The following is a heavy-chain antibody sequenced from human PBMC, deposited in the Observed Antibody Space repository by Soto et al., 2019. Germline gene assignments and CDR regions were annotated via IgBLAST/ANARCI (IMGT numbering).Heavy chain of an antibody. CDR1: GVTLTSYC. V-gene: IGHV3-48*01. CDR2: ISGSRTTI. D-gene: IGHD3-3*01. J-gene: IGHJ3*01. Sequence: GGRLSISSATSGVTLTSYCMNRVRQAPGKGLEWISYISGSRTTINYADSVKGRFTVSRDNGKISLYLQMNSLRAEDTAVYYCARDHDWAFDFWGQWTMVTVSS. CDR3: ARDHDWAFDF.